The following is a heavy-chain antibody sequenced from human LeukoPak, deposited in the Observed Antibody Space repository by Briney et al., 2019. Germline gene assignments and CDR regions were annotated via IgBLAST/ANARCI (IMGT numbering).Heavy chain of an antibody. CDR3: AKDHYDSSGYQNDFDY. Sequence: GGSLRLSCAASGLHFSGTAMSWVRQAPGKGLEWVSAISHDGMNAYYADSVKGRFTISRDNSKNTLYLQMNSLRAEDTAVYYCAKDHYDSSGYQNDFDYWGQGTLVTVSS. V-gene: IGHV3-23*01. CDR1: GLHFSGTA. D-gene: IGHD3-22*01. CDR2: ISHDGMNA. J-gene: IGHJ4*02.